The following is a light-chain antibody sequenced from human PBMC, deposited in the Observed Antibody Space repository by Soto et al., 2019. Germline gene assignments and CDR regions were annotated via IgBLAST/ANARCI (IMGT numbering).Light chain of an antibody. Sequence: EIVLTQSPATLSVSPGERATLSCRASQSISSNLAWYQQKPGQAPRLLIYGPSTRATGVPARFSGSGSGTEFTLTISSLQSEDFAVYYCQQYNSSPRMYTFGQGTKLEIK. CDR2: GPS. J-gene: IGKJ2*01. V-gene: IGKV3-15*01. CDR3: QQYNSSPRMYT. CDR1: QSISSN.